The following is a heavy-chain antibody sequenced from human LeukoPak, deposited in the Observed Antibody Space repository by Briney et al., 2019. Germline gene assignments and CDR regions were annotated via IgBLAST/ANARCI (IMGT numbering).Heavy chain of an antibody. CDR3: ASSTQISMYADY. V-gene: IGHV3-74*01. CDR1: GFTFSSYW. CDR2: INSDGSIT. Sequence: GGSLRLSCAASGFTFSSYWMHWVRQAPGKGLVWVSRINSDGSITTYADSVRGRFTISRDNAKSTLYLQMNSLRAEDTAVYYCASSTQISMYADYWGQGALVTVSS. J-gene: IGHJ4*02. D-gene: IGHD2-8*01.